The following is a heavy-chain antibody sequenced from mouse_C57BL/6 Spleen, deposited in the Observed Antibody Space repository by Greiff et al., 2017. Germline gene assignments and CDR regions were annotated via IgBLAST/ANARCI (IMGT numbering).Heavy chain of an antibody. CDR2: INPNNGGT. CDR1: GYTFTDYH. V-gene: IGHV1-22*01. Sequence: VQLQQSGPELVKPGASVKMSCKASGYTFTDYHLHWVKQSHGKSLEWIGYINPNNGGTSYNQKFKGKATLTVNKSSSTAYMELRSLTSEDSAVYYCARKVGLRRYPGYFDVWGTGTTGTVSS. CDR3: ARKVGLRRYPGYFDV. D-gene: IGHD1-1*01. J-gene: IGHJ1*03.